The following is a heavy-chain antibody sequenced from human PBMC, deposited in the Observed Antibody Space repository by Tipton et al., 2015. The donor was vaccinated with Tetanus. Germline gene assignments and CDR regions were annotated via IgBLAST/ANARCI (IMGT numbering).Heavy chain of an antibody. CDR3: ARRQPYYYDSSGRMNFDL. J-gene: IGHJ2*01. V-gene: IGHV4-59*01. Sequence: GLVKPSETLSLTCTVSGGSISSYYWSWIRQPPGKGLEWIGYIYYSGSTNYNPSLKSRVTISVDTSKNQFSLKLSSVTAADTAVYYCARRQPYYYDSSGRMNFDLWGRGTLVTVSS. CDR1: GGSISSYY. D-gene: IGHD3-22*01. CDR2: IYYSGST.